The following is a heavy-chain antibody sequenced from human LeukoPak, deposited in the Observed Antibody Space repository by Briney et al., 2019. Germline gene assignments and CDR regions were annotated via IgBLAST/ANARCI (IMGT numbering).Heavy chain of an antibody. CDR2: IKPSDGGA. J-gene: IGHJ4*02. D-gene: IGHD2-21*01. Sequence: ASVNVSCKASGYSFTKYYIHWVRQAPGQGFEWMGIIKPSDGGATYAQNFQGRVTMTRDTSTSTVYMELSSLGSDDTAVYYCARDFGGDSDYWGQGTLVTVSS. CDR1: GYSFTKYY. CDR3: ARDFGGDSDY. V-gene: IGHV1-46*01.